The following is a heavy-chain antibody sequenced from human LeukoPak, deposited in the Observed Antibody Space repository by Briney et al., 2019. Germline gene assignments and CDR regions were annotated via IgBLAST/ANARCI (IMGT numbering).Heavy chain of an antibody. CDR1: GYSFTNYD. CDR3: ARRGRASGRYSYGIDV. D-gene: IGHD3-10*01. Sequence: ASVKVSCKASGYSFTNYDITWVRQATGQGLEWMGWMNPNTGTTGFAEKFQGRVTMTRNSSTSSTAYMELRSLRSEDTAVYFCARRGRASGRYSYGIDVWGQGTTVTVSS. V-gene: IGHV1-8*01. J-gene: IGHJ6*02. CDR2: MNPNTGTT.